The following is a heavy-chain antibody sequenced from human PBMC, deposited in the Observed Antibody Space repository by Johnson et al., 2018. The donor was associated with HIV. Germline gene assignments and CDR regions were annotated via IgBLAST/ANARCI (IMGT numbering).Heavy chain of an antibody. V-gene: IGHV3-11*04. CDR3: ARSYSSSSHDAFDI. Sequence: QVQLVESGGGVVQPGGSLRLSCAASGFTFSDYYMSWIRQAPGKGLEWVSYISSSGSTIYYADSVKGRFTISRDNAKNSLYLQMNSLRAEDTAVYYWARSYSSSSHDAFDIWGQGTMVTVSS. D-gene: IGHD6-6*01. J-gene: IGHJ3*02. CDR2: ISSSGSTI. CDR1: GFTFSDYY.